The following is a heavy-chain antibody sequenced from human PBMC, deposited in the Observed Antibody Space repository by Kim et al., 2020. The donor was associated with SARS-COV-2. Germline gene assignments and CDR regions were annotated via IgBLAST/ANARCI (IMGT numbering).Heavy chain of an antibody. D-gene: IGHD6-13*01. J-gene: IGHJ4*01. CDR3: ARDHSGEEAAGSPLY. V-gene: IGHV3-33*05. CDR1: GFTFSSYG. CDR2: ISYDGSNK. Sequence: GGSLRLSCAASGFTFSSYGMHWVRQAPGKGLEWVAVISYDGSNKYYADSVKGRFTISRDNSKNTLYLQMNSLRAEYTAVYYCARDHSGEEAAGSPLYWG.